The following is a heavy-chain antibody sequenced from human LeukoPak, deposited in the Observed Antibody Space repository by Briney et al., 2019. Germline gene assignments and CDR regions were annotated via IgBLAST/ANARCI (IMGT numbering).Heavy chain of an antibody. V-gene: IGHV4-59*01. Sequence: SESLSLTCTVSGASISSYYSSWVRQPPGKGLEWVGYIYYSGSTNYNPSLKSRVTISGDTSKNQFSLKLSSVTAADTAVYYCARDGYFYGTDYWGRGTLVTVSS. CDR2: IYYSGST. CDR3: ARDGYFYGTDY. J-gene: IGHJ4*02. CDR1: GASISSYY. D-gene: IGHD3-10*01.